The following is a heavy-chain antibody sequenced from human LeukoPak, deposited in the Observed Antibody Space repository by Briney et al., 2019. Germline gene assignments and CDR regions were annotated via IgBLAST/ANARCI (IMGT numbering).Heavy chain of an antibody. Sequence: ASVKVSCKASGYTFTRYYMHWVRQAPGQGLEWMGRINPNSGGTNYAQKFQGRVTMTRDTSISTAYMELSRLRSDDTAVYYCARVSCSGGSCYRDTRDYWGQGTLVTVSS. CDR1: GYTFTRYY. CDR2: INPNSGGT. J-gene: IGHJ4*02. D-gene: IGHD2-15*01. CDR3: ARVSCSGGSCYRDTRDY. V-gene: IGHV1-2*06.